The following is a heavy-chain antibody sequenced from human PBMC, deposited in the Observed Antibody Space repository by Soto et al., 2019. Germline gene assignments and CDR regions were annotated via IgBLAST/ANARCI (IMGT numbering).Heavy chain of an antibody. V-gene: IGHV1-46*01. CDR3: ARAPYSSSSFFFDY. CDR1: GYTFTAVF. J-gene: IGHJ4*02. CDR2: INPSGGTT. Sequence: GASVKVSCKASGYTFTAVFMHWVRQAPGKGLEWMGIINPSGGTTNYAQKFQGRVAMTWDTSTSTVYMDLSSLRSDDTAVYYCARAPYSSSSFFFDYWGPGTLVTVSS. D-gene: IGHD6-6*01.